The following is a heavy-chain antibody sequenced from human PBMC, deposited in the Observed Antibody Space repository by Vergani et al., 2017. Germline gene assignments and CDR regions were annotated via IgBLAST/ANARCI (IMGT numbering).Heavy chain of an antibody. J-gene: IGHJ4*02. V-gene: IGHV4-34*01. CDR2: INHSGST. CDR3: ARGPSLYYYDSSGYLGY. Sequence: QVQLQQWGAGLLKPSETLSLTCAVYGGSFSGYYWSWIRQPPGKGLEWIGEINHSGSTNYNPSLKSRVTISVDTSKNQFSLKLSSVTAAYTAVYYCARGPSLYYYDSSGYLGYWGQGTLVTVSS. D-gene: IGHD3-22*01. CDR1: GGSFSGYY.